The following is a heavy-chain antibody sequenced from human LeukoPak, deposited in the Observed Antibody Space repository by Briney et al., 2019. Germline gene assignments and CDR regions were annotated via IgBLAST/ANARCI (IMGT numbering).Heavy chain of an antibody. CDR2: MNPNSGDT. D-gene: IGHD5-24*01. V-gene: IGHV1-2*02. Sequence: ASVKVSCKTSGYTFSGFYIHWVRQAPGQGLEGMGWMNPNSGDTNYAEKFQGRVTMTRDTSFNTAYMELSRLTSDDTAVYYCARSRRDGYNSDFDNWGQGTLVTVSS. J-gene: IGHJ4*02. CDR3: ARSRRDGYNSDFDN. CDR1: GYTFSGFY.